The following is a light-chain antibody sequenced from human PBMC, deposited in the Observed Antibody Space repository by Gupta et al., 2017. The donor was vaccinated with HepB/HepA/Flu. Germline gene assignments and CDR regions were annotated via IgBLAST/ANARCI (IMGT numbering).Light chain of an antibody. CDR2: YAS. V-gene: IGKV6-21*02. J-gene: IGKJ4*01. CDR3: HQSASSPQT. Sequence: EIVLSQSPDFQSVAPKETVTITCRASQNVGRSLHWYQHKSGQSPKLVIKYASQSIAGVPSRFSGSGSGTDCTLIINSLEVEDAAIYVGHQSASSPQTFGGGTKVEIK. CDR1: QNVGRS.